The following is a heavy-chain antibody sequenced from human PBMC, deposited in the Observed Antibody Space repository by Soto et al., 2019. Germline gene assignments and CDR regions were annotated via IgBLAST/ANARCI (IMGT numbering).Heavy chain of an antibody. CDR1: GYTFTGYY. D-gene: IGHD3-10*01. CDR3: AKWSAMVLPFDY. J-gene: IGHJ4*02. CDR2: IIPNSGGT. V-gene: IGHV1-2*02. Sequence: AASVKVSCKASGYTFTGYYMHWVRQAPGQGLEWMGWIIPNSGGTDYAQKFQGRVTMTRDTSISTAYMELSRLRSDDTAVYYCAKWSAMVLPFDYWGQGTLVTVSS.